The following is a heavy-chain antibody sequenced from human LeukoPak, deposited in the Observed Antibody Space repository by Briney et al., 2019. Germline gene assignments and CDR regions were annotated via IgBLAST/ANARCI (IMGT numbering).Heavy chain of an antibody. J-gene: IGHJ5*02. CDR1: GGSISSYY. D-gene: IGHD2-21*01. CDR2: IYTSGST. V-gene: IGHV4-4*09. CDR3: ARHITSWFDP. Sequence: SETLSFTCTVSGGSISSYYWSWIRQPPGKGLEWIGYIYTSGSTNYNPSLKSRVTISVDTSKNRFSLKLSSVTAADTAVYYCARHITSWFDPWGQGTLVTVSS.